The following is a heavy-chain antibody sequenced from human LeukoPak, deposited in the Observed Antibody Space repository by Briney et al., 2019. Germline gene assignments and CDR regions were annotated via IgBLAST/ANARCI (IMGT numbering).Heavy chain of an antibody. V-gene: IGHV1-69*05. CDR3: ARDSGGIASRPYFDH. CDR1: GGTFSTYA. D-gene: IGHD6-6*01. J-gene: IGHJ4*02. Sequence: ASVKVSCKASGGTFSTYAISWVRQAPGQGLEWIGRIIPIYGTTDHAQKFQGRVTITTDESTTTAYMELSSLRSEDTAVYYCARDSGGIASRPYFDHWGQGTLVTVSS. CDR2: IIPIYGTT.